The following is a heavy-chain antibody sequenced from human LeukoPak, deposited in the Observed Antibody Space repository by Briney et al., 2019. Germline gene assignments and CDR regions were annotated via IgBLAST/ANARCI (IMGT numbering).Heavy chain of an antibody. D-gene: IGHD6-13*01. V-gene: IGHV3-48*03. CDR2: ISVNGGAM. Sequence: PGGSLRLSCTASGFTFSGYEMTWVRQAPGKGLEWMSYISVNGGAMHYADSVRGRFTTSRDDAKNSLYLHMNSLRVEDTAIYYCARKTDRLGAVGRDRYFDLWGRGTLITGSS. CDR1: GFTFSGYE. J-gene: IGHJ2*01. CDR3: ARKTDRLGAVGRDRYFDL.